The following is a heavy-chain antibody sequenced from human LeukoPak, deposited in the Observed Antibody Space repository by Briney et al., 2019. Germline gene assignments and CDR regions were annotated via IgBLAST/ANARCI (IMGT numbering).Heavy chain of an antibody. CDR1: GGSISRSSSY. V-gene: IGHV4-39*01. CDR3: ARRRSVSRTGRFDP. J-gene: IGHJ5*02. D-gene: IGHD5/OR15-5a*01. CDR2: IYYSGNT. Sequence: PSETLSLTCTVSGGSISRSSSYSGRIRQPPGKGLEWIGSIYYSGNTYYNPSLKSRVNISVDMSKNQVSLKVSSVTAADTAVYYCARRRSVSRTGRFDPWGQGILVTVSS.